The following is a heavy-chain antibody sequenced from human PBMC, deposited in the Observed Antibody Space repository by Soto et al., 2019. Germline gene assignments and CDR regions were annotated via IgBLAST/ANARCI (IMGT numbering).Heavy chain of an antibody. Sequence: QVQLVESGGGVVQPGRSLRLSCAASGFTFSSYGMHWVRQAPGKGLEWVAVIWYDGSNKYYADSVKGRFTISRDNSKNTLYLQMNSLRAEDTAVYYCARDRIFSGGSGSYYFDYWGQGTLVAVSS. CDR2: IWYDGSNK. D-gene: IGHD3-10*01. CDR1: GFTFSSYG. V-gene: IGHV3-33*01. CDR3: ARDRIFSGGSGSYYFDY. J-gene: IGHJ4*02.